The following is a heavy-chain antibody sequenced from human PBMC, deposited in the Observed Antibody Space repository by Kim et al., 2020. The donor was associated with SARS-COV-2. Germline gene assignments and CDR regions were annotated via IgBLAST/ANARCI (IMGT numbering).Heavy chain of an antibody. V-gene: IGHV4-4*07. Sequence: YNPSLKSRVTMSVDTSKNQFSLKLSSVTAADTAVYYCARGGSYYNGFDYWGQGTLVTVSS. CDR3: ARGGSYYNGFDY. J-gene: IGHJ4*02. D-gene: IGHD3-10*01.